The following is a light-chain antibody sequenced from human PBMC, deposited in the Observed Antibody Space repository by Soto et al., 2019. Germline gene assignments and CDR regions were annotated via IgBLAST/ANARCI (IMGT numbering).Light chain of an antibody. J-gene: IGLJ2*01. V-gene: IGLV2-11*01. CDR3: CSYASNLDVV. CDR2: DVS. CDR1: SSDVGGYNY. Sequence: QSALTQPRSVSGSPGQSVTISCTGTSSDVGGYNYVSWYQHHPGKAPKLMIFDVSKRPSGVPDRFSGSKSGNTASLTISGLQAEDEADFYCCSYASNLDVVFGGGTKLTVL.